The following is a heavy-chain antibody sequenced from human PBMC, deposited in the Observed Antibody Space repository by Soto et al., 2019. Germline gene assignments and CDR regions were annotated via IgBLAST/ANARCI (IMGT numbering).Heavy chain of an antibody. CDR2: MSFDGSNK. J-gene: IGHJ6*02. Sequence: QVQLVESGGGVVQPGRSLRLSCAASGFTFRSYGMHWVRQAPGKGLEWVALMSFDGSNKYYADSVRGRFTISSDNSKSTLYLQMDILRPEDTAVYYCAKEFGWELQLSHPYYNSGMDVWGQGTTLTVSS. V-gene: IGHV3-30*18. CDR3: AKEFGWELQLSHPYYNSGMDV. D-gene: IGHD1-1*01. CDR1: GFTFRSYG.